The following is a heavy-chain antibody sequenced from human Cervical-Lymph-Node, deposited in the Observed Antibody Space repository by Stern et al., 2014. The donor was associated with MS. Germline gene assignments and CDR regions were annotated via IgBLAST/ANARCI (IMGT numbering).Heavy chain of an antibody. V-gene: IGHV3-11*01. Sequence: QVQLVESGGDLVKPGGSLRLSCAASGFTFSDYYMSWIRQAPGKGLEWVSYISSSGDAIYYADSVKGRFTISRDNAKNSLSLQMNSLRAEDTAVYYCASIKALKYGDYSTLSWGQGTLVTVSS. CDR1: GFTFSDYY. J-gene: IGHJ4*02. CDR2: ISSSGDAI. D-gene: IGHD4-17*01. CDR3: ASIKALKYGDYSTLS.